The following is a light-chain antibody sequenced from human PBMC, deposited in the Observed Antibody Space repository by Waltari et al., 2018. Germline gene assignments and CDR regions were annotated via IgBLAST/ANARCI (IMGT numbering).Light chain of an antibody. V-gene: IGKV3-20*01. Sequence: EIVLTQSPGTLSLSPGERATLSCRASLSVSRTLAWYQQKPGQAPRLLIYDASIRATGIPDRFSGSGSGTDFSLTISRLEPEDFAVYYCQKYGTLPATFGQGTKVEIK. CDR1: LSVSRT. CDR3: QKYGTLPAT. CDR2: DAS. J-gene: IGKJ1*01.